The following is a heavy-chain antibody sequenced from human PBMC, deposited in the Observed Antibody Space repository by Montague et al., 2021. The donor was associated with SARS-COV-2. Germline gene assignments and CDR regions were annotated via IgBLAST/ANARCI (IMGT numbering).Heavy chain of an antibody. V-gene: IGHV4-34*01. CDR3: ARDRTADDYDDYETAGYSYYYGMDV. D-gene: IGHD4-17*01. CDR2: INQSGSA. Sequence: SETLSLTCAVYGGSFSGYDWTWIRQSPGKGLEWIGEINQSGSAKYKPSLKSRVTISVDTSKNQFSLKLSSVTAADTAVYYCARDRTADDYDDYETAGYSYYYGMDVWGQGTTVTVSS. J-gene: IGHJ6*02. CDR1: GGSFSGYD.